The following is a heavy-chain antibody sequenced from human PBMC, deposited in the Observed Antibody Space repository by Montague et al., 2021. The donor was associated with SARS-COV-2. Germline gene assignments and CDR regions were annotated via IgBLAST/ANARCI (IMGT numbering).Heavy chain of an antibody. CDR3: ARIPNSYEIVRPLAQ. V-gene: IGHV3-48*03. J-gene: IGHJ4*02. D-gene: IGHD3-10*01. Sequence: SLRLSCAVSGFTFISYAMTWVRQAPGKGLEWVSYISSSGSIIYYADSVRGRFTISRDNAKNSLYLQMNSLTAEDTAVYYCARIPNSYEIVRPLAQWGQGTLVTVSS. CDR2: ISSSGSII. CDR1: GFTFISYA.